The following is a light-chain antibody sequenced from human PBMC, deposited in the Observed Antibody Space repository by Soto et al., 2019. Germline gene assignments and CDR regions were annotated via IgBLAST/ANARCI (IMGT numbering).Light chain of an antibody. J-gene: IGKJ1*01. V-gene: IGKV3-15*01. Sequence: EVVMTQSPATLSVSPGERATLSCRASQSVSSNLAWYQQKPGQAPRLLIYGASTRATGIPARFSGSGSGTECTLTISSLQSEDFAVYYCQQYNNWPRWTFGQGTKVDIK. CDR2: GAS. CDR1: QSVSSN. CDR3: QQYNNWPRWT.